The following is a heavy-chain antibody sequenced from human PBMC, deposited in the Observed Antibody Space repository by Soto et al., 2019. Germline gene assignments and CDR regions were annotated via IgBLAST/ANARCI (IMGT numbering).Heavy chain of an antibody. CDR1: GGCISSYY. CDR3: ARHNYGSGSTYFDY. V-gene: IGHV4-59*08. Sequence: SSETLSLTCTVSGGCISSYYWSWIRQPPGKGLEWIGYIYYSGSTNYNPSLKSRVTISVDTSKNQFSLKLNSMTAADTAVYYCARHNYGSGSTYFDYWGQGTLVTVSS. D-gene: IGHD3-10*01. J-gene: IGHJ4*02. CDR2: IYYSGST.